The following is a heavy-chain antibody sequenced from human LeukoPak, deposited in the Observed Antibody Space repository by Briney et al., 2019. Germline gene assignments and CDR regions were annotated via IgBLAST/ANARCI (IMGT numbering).Heavy chain of an antibody. D-gene: IGHD6-13*01. CDR1: GYTFSSYA. Sequence: GGSLRLSCAASGYTFSSYAMSWVRQAPGKGLEWVSAISGSGGSTYYADSVKGRFTISRDNSKNTLYLQMNSLRAEDTAVYYCAKCTQLVRRPIDYWGQGTLVTVSS. CDR3: AKCTQLVRRPIDY. J-gene: IGHJ4*02. V-gene: IGHV3-23*01. CDR2: ISGSGGST.